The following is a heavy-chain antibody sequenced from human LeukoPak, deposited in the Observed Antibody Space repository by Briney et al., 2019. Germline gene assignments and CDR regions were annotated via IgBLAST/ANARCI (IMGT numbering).Heavy chain of an antibody. D-gene: IGHD3-10*01. CDR1: GFTFSSYW. CDR3: ARSLLWLSFDY. Sequence: GGSLRLSCAASGFTFSSYWMSWVRQAPGKGLEWVSVIYSGGSTYYADSVKGRFTISRDNSKNTLYLQMNSLRAEDTAVYYCARSLLWLSFDYWGQGTLVTVSS. CDR2: IYSGGST. J-gene: IGHJ4*02. V-gene: IGHV3-53*01.